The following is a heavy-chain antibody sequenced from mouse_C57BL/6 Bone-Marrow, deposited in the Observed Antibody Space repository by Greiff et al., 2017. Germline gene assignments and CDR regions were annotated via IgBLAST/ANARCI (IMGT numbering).Heavy chain of an antibody. Sequence: QVQLKQSGAELVRPGTSVKMSCKASGYTFTNYWIGWAKQRPGHGLEWIGDIYPGGGYTNYNEKFKGKATLTADKSSSTAYMQFSSLTSEDSAIYYCARAGTVGGFAYWGQGTLVTVSA. CDR2: IYPGGGYT. J-gene: IGHJ3*01. V-gene: IGHV1-63*01. CDR1: GYTFTNYW. CDR3: ARAGTVGGFAY. D-gene: IGHD4-1*01.